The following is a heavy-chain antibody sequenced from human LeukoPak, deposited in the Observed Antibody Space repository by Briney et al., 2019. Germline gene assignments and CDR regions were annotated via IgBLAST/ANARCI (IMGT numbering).Heavy chain of an antibody. Sequence: GCSHRLPCAASGFTLSIYWMSWLRHAPGKGLDGVAYIKRVGNEIYYVDSVKGRFIISRDNAKNSLYLQMHSLRAEDPAVYYCARHAARFGELLDAFDIWREGTMVTVCS. D-gene: IGHD3-10*01. J-gene: IGHJ3*02. CDR1: GFTLSIYW. CDR3: ARHAARFGELLDAFDI. CDR2: IKRVGNEI. V-gene: IGHV3-7*03.